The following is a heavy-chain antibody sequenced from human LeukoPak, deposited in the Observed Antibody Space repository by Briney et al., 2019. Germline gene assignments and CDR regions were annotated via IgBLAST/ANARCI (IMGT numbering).Heavy chain of an antibody. J-gene: IGHJ4*02. CDR3: ARPVNRLFLF. V-gene: IGHV3-7*01. Sequence: GGSLRLSCVGSGFSLSGDWMTWVRQGPGTGLEWVENIREDGGETYYVDSVKGRFTISRDNAKNSVYLQMSNLRAEDTAVSFCARPVNRLFLFWGPGTRVTVSS. CDR1: GFSLSGDW. D-gene: IGHD2-21*01. CDR2: IREDGGET.